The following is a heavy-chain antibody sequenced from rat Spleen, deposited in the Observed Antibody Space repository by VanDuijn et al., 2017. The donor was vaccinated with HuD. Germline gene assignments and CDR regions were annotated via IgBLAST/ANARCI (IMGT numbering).Heavy chain of an antibody. CDR1: GFTFSSYW. D-gene: IGHD1-12*01. CDR2: ISTGGGNT. Sequence: EVKLVETGGGLGHPGESLKLSCVASGFTFSSYWMFWIRQAPTKGLEWVASISTGGGNTYYRDSVKGRFTISRDNAKSTLYLQMDSLRSEDTATYYCASYIITPYFDYWGQGVMVTVSS. CDR3: ASYIITPYFDY. V-gene: IGHV5-25*01. J-gene: IGHJ2*01.